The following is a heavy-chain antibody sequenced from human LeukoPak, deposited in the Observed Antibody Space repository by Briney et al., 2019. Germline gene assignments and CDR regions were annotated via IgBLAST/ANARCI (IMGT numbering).Heavy chain of an antibody. V-gene: IGHV4-61*02. J-gene: IGHJ4*02. CDR2: IYNSGST. CDR1: GGSISSGSYY. D-gene: IGHD2-15*01. Sequence: PSETLSLTCTVSGGSISSGSYYWSWIRQPAGKGLEWIGRIYNSGSTKYNPSLKSRVTISVDTSKNQFSLKLSSVTAADTAVYYCARGYCSGGSCYLGPDQVWGQGTLVTVSS. CDR3: ARGYCSGGSCYLGPDQV.